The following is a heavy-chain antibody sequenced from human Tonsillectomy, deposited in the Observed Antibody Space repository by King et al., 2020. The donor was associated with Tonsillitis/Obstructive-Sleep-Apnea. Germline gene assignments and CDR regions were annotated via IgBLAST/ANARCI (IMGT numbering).Heavy chain of an antibody. CDR1: GFTFSDYA. V-gene: IGHV3-30*04. CDR3: ARTRYYDTNRYYRDFDY. D-gene: IGHD3-22*01. CDR2: MDGSNK. Sequence: VQLVESGGGVVQPGRSLRLSCEVSGFTFSDYAMHWVRQDPGKGLEWVAVMDGSNKNNTDSVKGRFTISRDNSKNTLYLQMNSLRAEDTAVYYCARTRYYDTNRYYRDFDYWGQGTLVTVSS. J-gene: IGHJ4*02.